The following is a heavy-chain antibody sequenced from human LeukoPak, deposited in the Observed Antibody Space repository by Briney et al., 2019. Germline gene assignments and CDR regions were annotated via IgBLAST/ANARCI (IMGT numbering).Heavy chain of an antibody. Sequence: ASVKVSCKASGYTFTGHYMHWVRQAPGQGLEWMGWINPKNAGTNFAQRFQGRVIMTRDTSSSTVYMELSRLRSDDTAFYYCARTLYVSAGPGGLDYWGQGTLITVSS. CDR3: ARTLYVSAGPGGLDY. CDR1: GYTFTGHY. J-gene: IGHJ4*02. CDR2: INPKNAGT. V-gene: IGHV1-2*02. D-gene: IGHD3-10*02.